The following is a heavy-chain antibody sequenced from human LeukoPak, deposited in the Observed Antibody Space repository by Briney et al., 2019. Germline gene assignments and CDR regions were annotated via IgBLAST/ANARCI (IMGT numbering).Heavy chain of an antibody. D-gene: IGHD3-22*01. CDR2: INSDGTGT. CDR1: GFTFSRYW. J-gene: IGHJ4*02. V-gene: IGHV3-74*01. CDR3: ARVLYFDSRSFPGDY. Sequence: PGGSLRLSCEVSGFTFSRYWMHWVRQAPGKGLVWVSLINSDGTGTTYADSVRGRFTISRDNAKDTLYLQMNSLRAEDTAVYYCARVLYFDSRSFPGDYWGQGTLVSVSS.